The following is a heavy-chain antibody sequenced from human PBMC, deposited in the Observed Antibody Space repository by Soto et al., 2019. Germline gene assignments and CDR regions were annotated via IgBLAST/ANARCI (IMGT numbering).Heavy chain of an antibody. CDR3: AREGAVVGRWDPTRSNYFDY. D-gene: IGHD1-26*01. CDR1: GGSISISNW. V-gene: IGHV4-4*02. CDR2: IYHSGST. J-gene: IGHJ4*02. Sequence: QVQLQESGPGLVKPSGTLSLTCAVSGGSISISNWWSWVRQPPGKGREWIGEIYHSGSTNYNPSLKSRVTISVDTSKNQFSLKLSSVTAADTAVCYCAREGAVVGRWDPTRSNYFDYWGQGTLVTVSS.